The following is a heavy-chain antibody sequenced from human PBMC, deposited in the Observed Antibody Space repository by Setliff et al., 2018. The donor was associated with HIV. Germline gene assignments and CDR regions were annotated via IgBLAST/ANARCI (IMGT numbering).Heavy chain of an antibody. V-gene: IGHV4-61*02. CDR3: ARSSGYYSTVFY. J-gene: IGHJ4*02. CDR1: GGSISSDSYY. Sequence: PSETLSLTCTVSGGSISSDSYYWSWIRQPAGKGLEWIGRIYTSGSSNYNPSPKSRVTISVDTSKNQFSLKLSSVTAADTAVYYCARSSGYYSTVFYWGQGTRVTVSS. CDR2: IYTSGSS. D-gene: IGHD3-22*01.